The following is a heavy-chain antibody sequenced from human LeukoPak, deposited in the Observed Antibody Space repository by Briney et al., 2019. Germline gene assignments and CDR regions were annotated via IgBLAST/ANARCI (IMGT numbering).Heavy chain of an antibody. CDR2: IYSSGCT. D-gene: IGHD4/OR15-4a*01. CDR1: GGSISDFY. J-gene: IGHJ5*02. V-gene: IGHV4-4*07. Sequence: SETLSLTCTVSGGSISDFYWSWIRQPAGKGLEWIGRIYSSGCTNYNPSLKSRVTMSVDTSKNQFSLKLTSVTAADTAVYYCARGGANWFDPWGQGTLVTVSS. CDR3: ARGGANWFDP.